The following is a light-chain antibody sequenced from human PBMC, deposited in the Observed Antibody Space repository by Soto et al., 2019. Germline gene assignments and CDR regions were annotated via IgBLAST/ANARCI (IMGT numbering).Light chain of an antibody. CDR1: QGVSSY. CDR2: DAS. J-gene: IGKJ4*01. Sequence: AILMTQFPASLSASLGERATITCRASQGVSSYLGWFQQKPGKAPKLLISDASNLPSGVPSRFSGSGFGTDFTLTISSLQPEDCATYYCLQDYDCPLTFGGGTKVEIK. CDR3: LQDYDCPLT. V-gene: IGKV1-6*01.